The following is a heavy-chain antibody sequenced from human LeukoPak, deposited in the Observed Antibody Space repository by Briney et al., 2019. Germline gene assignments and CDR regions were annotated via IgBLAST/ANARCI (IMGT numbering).Heavy chain of an antibody. J-gene: IGHJ4*02. D-gene: IGHD3-22*01. V-gene: IGHV1-69*13. CDR1: GGTFSSYA. CDR2: IIPIFGTA. Sequence: ASVKVSCKASGGTFSSYAISWVRQAPGQGLEWMGGIIPIFGTANYARKFQGRVTITADESTSTAYMELSSLRSEDTAVYYCARVDVVVVITRGYYFDYWGQGTLVTVSS. CDR3: ARVDVVVVITRGYYFDY.